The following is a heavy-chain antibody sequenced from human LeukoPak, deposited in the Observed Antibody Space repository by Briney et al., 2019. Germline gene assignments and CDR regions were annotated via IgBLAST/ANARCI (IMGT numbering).Heavy chain of an antibody. CDR3: AKATRGYYDSSGYYCLLDY. J-gene: IGHJ4*02. CDR1: GFTFISYE. V-gene: IGHV3-48*03. Sequence: GGSLRLSCAASGFTFISYEMNWVRQAPGKGLEWISYIDSISTTIYSADSVRGRFTISRDNSKNSLYLQMNSLRTEDTALYYCAKATRGYYDSSGYYCLLDYWGQGTLVTVSS. CDR2: IDSISTTI. D-gene: IGHD3-22*01.